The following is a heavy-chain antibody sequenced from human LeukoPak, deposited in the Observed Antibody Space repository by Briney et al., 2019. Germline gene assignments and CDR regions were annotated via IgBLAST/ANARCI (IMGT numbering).Heavy chain of an antibody. CDR3: ARDSSSWPDYYYYYMDV. Sequence: RPGGSLRLSCAASGFTFDDYGMSWVRQAPGKGLEWVSGINWNGGSTGYADSVKGRFTISRDNAKNSLYLRMNSLRAEDTALYYCARDSSSWPDYYYYYMDVWGKGTTVTVSS. CDR2: INWNGGST. D-gene: IGHD6-13*01. J-gene: IGHJ6*03. V-gene: IGHV3-20*04. CDR1: GFTFDDYG.